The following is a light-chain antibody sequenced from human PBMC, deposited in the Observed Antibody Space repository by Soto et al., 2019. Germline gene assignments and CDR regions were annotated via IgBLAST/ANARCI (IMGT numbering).Light chain of an antibody. Sequence: QSVLTQPPSVSGAPGQRVTISCTGSSSNIGAGYDVHWYQQLPGTAPKLLIYGNSNRPSGVPDRFSGSKSGTSASLAITGLQAEDGADYYCLSYDSSLSGSVFGGGTKLTVL. CDR3: LSYDSSLSGSV. V-gene: IGLV1-40*01. CDR2: GNS. J-gene: IGLJ3*02. CDR1: SSNIGAGYD.